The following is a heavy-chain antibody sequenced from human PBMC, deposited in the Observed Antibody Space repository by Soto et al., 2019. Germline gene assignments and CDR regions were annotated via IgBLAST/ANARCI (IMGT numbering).Heavy chain of an antibody. Sequence: PSETLSLTCAVYGGSFSGHHWSWIRQPPGKGPEWIGEINHSGSTNHNPSLESRVTMSVDTSKNQFSLKLSSVTAADTAVYHCARSSSGIGCDYWGQGTLVTVSS. D-gene: IGHD3-10*01. CDR1: GGSFSGHH. J-gene: IGHJ4*02. V-gene: IGHV4-34*01. CDR3: ARSSSGIGCDY. CDR2: INHSGST.